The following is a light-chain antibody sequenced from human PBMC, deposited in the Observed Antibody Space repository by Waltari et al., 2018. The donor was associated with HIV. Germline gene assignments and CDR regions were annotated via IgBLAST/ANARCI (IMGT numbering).Light chain of an antibody. CDR1: SSDVGGYNY. CDR2: DVT. J-gene: IGLJ2*01. CDR3: SSYAGSNNYVV. Sequence: QSALTQPPSASGSPGQPVTIACTGTSSDVGGYNYVSWYQQYPGKAPKLMIYDVTKRPSGVPDRFSGSKSGNTASLTVSGRQAEEEADYYCSSYAGSNNYVVFGGGTRLTVL. V-gene: IGLV2-8*01.